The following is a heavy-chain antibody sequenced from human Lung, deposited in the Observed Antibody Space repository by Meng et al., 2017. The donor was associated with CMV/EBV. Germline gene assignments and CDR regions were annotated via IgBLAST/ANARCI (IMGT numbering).Heavy chain of an antibody. D-gene: IGHD5-18*01. CDR2: VYYIGSA. CDR1: GGSISSGDYY. V-gene: IGHV4-39*01. CDR3: AKQGARSVETTMVPYGEFDY. Sequence: GSLRPSCIVPGGSISSGDYYWGWIRQSPGKALERIGSVYYIGSAHYSPSLKNRVTISVDTSRNQFSLNLHSVTAADTALYYCAKQGARSVETTMVPYGEFDYWGQGALVTVSS. J-gene: IGHJ4*02.